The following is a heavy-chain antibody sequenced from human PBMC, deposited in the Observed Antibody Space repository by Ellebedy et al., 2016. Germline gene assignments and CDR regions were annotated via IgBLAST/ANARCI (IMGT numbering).Heavy chain of an antibody. Sequence: GGSLRLSCAASGFTFSSYGMHWVRQAPGKGLEWVAVISYDGSNKYYADSVTGRFTISRDNSKNTLYLQMNSLRAEDTAVYYCASSYCSGGSCYSGLDYWGQGTLVTVSS. CDR3: ASSYCSGGSCYSGLDY. J-gene: IGHJ4*02. CDR1: GFTFSSYG. V-gene: IGHV3-30*03. CDR2: ISYDGSNK. D-gene: IGHD2-15*01.